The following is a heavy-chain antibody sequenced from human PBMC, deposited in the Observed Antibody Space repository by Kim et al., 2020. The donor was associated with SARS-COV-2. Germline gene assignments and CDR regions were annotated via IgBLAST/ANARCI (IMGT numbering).Heavy chain of an antibody. D-gene: IGHD3-16*01. V-gene: IGHV1-3*01. CDR2: GNGNT. CDR3: RGGFYFDY. J-gene: IGHJ4*02. Sequence: GNGNTIYSQKFQGRVTVTTDTSASTAYMELSFLRSEDSSVYYCRGGFYFDYWGQGTLVTVSS.